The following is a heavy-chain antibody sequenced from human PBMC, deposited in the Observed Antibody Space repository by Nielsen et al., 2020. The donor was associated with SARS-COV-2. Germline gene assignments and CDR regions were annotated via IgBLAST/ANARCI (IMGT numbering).Heavy chain of an antibody. CDR2: ISWNSGSI. CDR1: GFTFDDYA. Sequence: SLKISCAASGFTFDDYAMHWVRQALGKGLEWVSGISWNSGSIGYADSVKGRFTISRDNAKNSLYLQMNSLRAEDTALYYCASLYDSSDIHNYWGQGTLVTVSS. J-gene: IGHJ4*02. V-gene: IGHV3-9*01. D-gene: IGHD3-22*01. CDR3: ASLYDSSDIHNY.